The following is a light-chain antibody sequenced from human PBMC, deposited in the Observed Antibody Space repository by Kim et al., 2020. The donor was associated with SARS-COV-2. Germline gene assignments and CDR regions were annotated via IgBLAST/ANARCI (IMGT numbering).Light chain of an antibody. Sequence: DVQMTQSPSSLSASVGDRVTMTCRASQDISNYLAWVQQKPGKAPKSLIYAASNLQSGVPSKFSGSRSGTDFTLTISSLQPEDFATYYCLQYKVYPLTFGGGTKVDIK. CDR3: LQYKVYPLT. V-gene: IGKV1-16*02. CDR2: AAS. CDR1: QDISNY. J-gene: IGKJ4*01.